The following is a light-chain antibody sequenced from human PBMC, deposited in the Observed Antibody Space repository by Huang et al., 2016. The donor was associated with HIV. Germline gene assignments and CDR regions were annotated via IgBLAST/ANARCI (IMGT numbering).Light chain of an antibody. CDR3: QQRSNWLIT. J-gene: IGKJ5*01. Sequence: EIVLTQSPATLSLSPGERATPSRRASQSVSSYLAWYQQKPVQAPRLLFYDASKRATGIPARFSGRGSGTGFTLSISSLEPEDFAVYYCQQRSNWLITFGQGTRLEIK. CDR2: DAS. CDR1: QSVSSY. V-gene: IGKV3-11*01.